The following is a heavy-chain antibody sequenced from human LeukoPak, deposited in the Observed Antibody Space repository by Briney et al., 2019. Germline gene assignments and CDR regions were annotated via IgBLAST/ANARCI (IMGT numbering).Heavy chain of an antibody. CDR2: ISVYNGNT. CDR3: ARQGYSGHSQGAADY. J-gene: IGHJ4*02. D-gene: IGHD4-23*01. Sequence: ASVKVSCKASGYTFSVYGFSWVRQAPGQGLEWMGWISVYNGNTNYAQKFQGRVTMTTDTSTSTAHMELRSLRSDDTAVYYCARQGYSGHSQGAADYWGQGTLVTVSS. V-gene: IGHV1-18*01. CDR1: GYTFSVYG.